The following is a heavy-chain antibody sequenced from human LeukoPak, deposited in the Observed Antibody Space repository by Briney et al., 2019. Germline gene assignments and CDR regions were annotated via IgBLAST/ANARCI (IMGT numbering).Heavy chain of an antibody. J-gene: IGHJ4*02. V-gene: IGHV3-23*01. Sequence: GGSLRLSCAASGFTFSVAAMTWVRQAPGKGLEWVSLIGASGESTYYADSVVGRFSIFRDNSRSTLALHMSNLRVEDTAVYYCERDPSEYEWQRGWYRDFWGQGSQVTVSS. D-gene: IGHD6-19*01. CDR3: ERDPSEYEWQRGWYRDF. CDR2: IGASGEST. CDR1: GFTFSVAA.